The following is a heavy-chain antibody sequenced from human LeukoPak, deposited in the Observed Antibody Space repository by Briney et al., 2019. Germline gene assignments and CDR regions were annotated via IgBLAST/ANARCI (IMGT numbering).Heavy chain of an antibody. Sequence: SETLSLTCAVYGGSFSGYYWSWIRQPPGKGLEWIGEINHSGSTNYNPSLKSRVTISVDTSKNQFSLKLSSVTAADTAVYYCATYATYYYYYMDVWGKGTTVTVS. J-gene: IGHJ6*03. D-gene: IGHD4-17*01. CDR1: GGSFSGYY. V-gene: IGHV4-34*01. CDR3: ATYATYYYYYMDV. CDR2: INHSGST.